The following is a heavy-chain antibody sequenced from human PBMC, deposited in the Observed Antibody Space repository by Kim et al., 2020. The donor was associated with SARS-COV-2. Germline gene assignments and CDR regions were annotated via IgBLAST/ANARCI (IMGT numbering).Heavy chain of an antibody. CDR1: GFTFDDYA. V-gene: IGHV3-9*01. J-gene: IGHJ4*02. Sequence: GGSLRLFCAASGFTFDDYAMHWVRQAPGKGLEWVSGISWNSGSIGYADSVKGRFTISRDNAKNSLYLQMNSLRAEDTALYYCAKFHYDSSGYSYTGDYWGQGTLVTVSS. CDR2: ISWNSGSI. CDR3: AKFHYDSSGYSYTGDY. D-gene: IGHD3-22*01.